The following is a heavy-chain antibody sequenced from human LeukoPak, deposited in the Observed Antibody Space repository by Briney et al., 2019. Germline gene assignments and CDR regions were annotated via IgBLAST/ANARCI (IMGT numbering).Heavy chain of an antibody. CDR3: ARSVVPAALNWFDP. D-gene: IGHD2-2*01. CDR2: IDNRGST. V-gene: IGHV4-34*01. J-gene: IGHJ5*02. CDR1: GGSFSFYF. Sequence: SETLSLTCTVSGGSFSFYFWHWIRQPPGEGLDWIGEIDNRGSTQYNPSLRSRGIISIDTSGNHFSLKLSSVTAADTAVYYCARSVVPAALNWFDPWGQGTLVTVSS.